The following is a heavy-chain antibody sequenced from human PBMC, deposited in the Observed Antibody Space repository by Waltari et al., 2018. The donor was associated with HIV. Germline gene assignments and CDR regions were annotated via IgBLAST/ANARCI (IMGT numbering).Heavy chain of an antibody. V-gene: IGHV3-11*05. CDR3: ARVARGLRQGSFDI. CDR2: IAVSSDYT. Sequence: QVHLVESGGDLVKPGGSMRLSCVASGLTFITYYMTWIRQAPGKRLEGVSYIAVSSDYTNYGDSVKGRFTMSRDDAKKSLFLQMNSLRPEDTAVYYCARVARGLRQGSFDIWGQGTMVTVSS. J-gene: IGHJ3*02. D-gene: IGHD4-17*01. CDR1: GLTFITYY.